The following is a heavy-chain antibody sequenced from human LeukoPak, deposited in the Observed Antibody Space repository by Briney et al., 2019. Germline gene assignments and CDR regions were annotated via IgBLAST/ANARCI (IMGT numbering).Heavy chain of an antibody. CDR2: IYYSGST. Sequence: PSETLSLTCTVSGGSISSSSYYWSWIRKPPGKGLEWIGYIYYSGSTNYNPSLKSRVTISVDTSKNQFSLKLSSVTAADTAVYYCARDTSDDYGDYGDAFDIWGQGTMVTVSS. CDR3: ARDTSDDYGDYGDAFDI. J-gene: IGHJ3*02. D-gene: IGHD4-17*01. CDR1: GGSISSSSYY. V-gene: IGHV4-61*01.